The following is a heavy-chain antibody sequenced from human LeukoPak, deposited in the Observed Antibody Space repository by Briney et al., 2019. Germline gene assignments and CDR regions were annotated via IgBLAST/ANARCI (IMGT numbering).Heavy chain of an antibody. CDR2: VYYSGNT. J-gene: IGHJ3*02. V-gene: IGHV4-39*07. D-gene: IGHD4-17*01. CDR1: GVSITSSSYY. CDR3: TREYGFMTTVFHAFDI. Sequence: SETLSLTCTVSGVSITSSSYYWGWIRQPPGKGLEWIGSVYYSGNTYYNSSLKSRVTISVDTSKNQFSLKLSSVTAADTAIYYCTREYGFMTTVFHAFDIWGQGTMVTVSS.